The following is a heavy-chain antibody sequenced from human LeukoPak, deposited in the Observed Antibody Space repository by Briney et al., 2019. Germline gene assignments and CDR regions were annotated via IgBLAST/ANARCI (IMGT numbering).Heavy chain of an antibody. J-gene: IGHJ5*02. CDR1: GFTFSDYY. CDR3: AKDACSTTNCYGGFDP. Sequence: PGGSLRLSCAASGFTFSDYYMSWIRQAPGKGLEWVSYISSSGSTIYYADSVKGRFTISRDNSQNTLFLQMNSLRAEDTALYYCAKDACSTTNCYGGFDPWGQGTLVTVSS. D-gene: IGHD2-2*01. V-gene: IGHV3-11*01. CDR2: ISSSGSTI.